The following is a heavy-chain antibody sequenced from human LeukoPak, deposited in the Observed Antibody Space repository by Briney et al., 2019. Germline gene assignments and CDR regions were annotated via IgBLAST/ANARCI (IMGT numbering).Heavy chain of an antibody. J-gene: IGHJ3*02. CDR1: GFTFSSYG. CDR2: ISYDGSNK. D-gene: IGHD1-26*01. CDR3: AKDREGSDSFAFDI. Sequence: GGSLRLSCAASGFTFSSYGMHWVRQAPGKGLEWVAVISYDGSNKYYADSVKGRFTISRDNSKNTLYLQMNSLRAEDTAVYYCAKDREGSDSFAFDIWGQGTMVTVSS. V-gene: IGHV3-30*18.